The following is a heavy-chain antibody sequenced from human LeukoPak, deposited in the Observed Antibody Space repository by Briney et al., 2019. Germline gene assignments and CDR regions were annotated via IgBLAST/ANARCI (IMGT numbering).Heavy chain of an antibody. D-gene: IGHD4-23*01. Sequence: GGSLRLSCAASGFTFSSYWMSWVRQAPGKGLEWVANIKQDGSEKYYADSVKGRFTISRDNSKNTLYLQMNSLRAEDTAVYYCARDQNYGGNSEPVYWGQGTLVTVSS. CDR1: GFTFSSYW. CDR3: ARDQNYGGNSEPVY. V-gene: IGHV3-7*01. J-gene: IGHJ4*02. CDR2: IKQDGSEK.